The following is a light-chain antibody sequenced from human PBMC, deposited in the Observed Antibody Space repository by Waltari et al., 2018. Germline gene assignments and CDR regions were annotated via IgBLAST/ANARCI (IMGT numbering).Light chain of an antibody. CDR3: QTWGTGIQV. Sequence: QLVLTQSPSASASLGASVKLTCTLSSWPSTFAIAWHQQQPEKGPRYLMKLRSDGSHSKGDGIPDRFSGSSSGAERYLTISSLQSEDEADYYCQTWGTGIQVFGGGTKLTVL. CDR2: LRSDGSH. J-gene: IGLJ2*01. V-gene: IGLV4-69*01. CDR1: SWPSTFA.